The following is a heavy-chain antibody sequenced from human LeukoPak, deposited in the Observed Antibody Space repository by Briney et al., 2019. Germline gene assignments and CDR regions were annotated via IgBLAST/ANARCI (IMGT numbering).Heavy chain of an antibody. J-gene: IGHJ4*02. V-gene: IGHV4-59*12. CDR1: GGSISSYY. Sequence: SETLSLTCTVSGGSISSYYWSWIRQPPGKGLEWTGYIYYSGSTNYNPSLKSRVTISVDTSKNQFSLKLSSVTAADTAVYYCARAGPPNTYYYGSGSWRYFDYWGQGTLVTVSS. CDR2: IYYSGST. D-gene: IGHD3-10*01. CDR3: ARAGPPNTYYYGSGSWRYFDY.